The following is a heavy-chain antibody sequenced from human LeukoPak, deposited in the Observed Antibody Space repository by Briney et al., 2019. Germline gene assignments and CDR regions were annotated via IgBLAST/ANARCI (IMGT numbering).Heavy chain of an antibody. V-gene: IGHV3-21*01. J-gene: IGHJ4*02. CDR2: ISVRSNYI. Sequence: GGSLRLSCAASGYTFSSYSINWVRQAPGKGLEWVSSISVRSNYIYYADSVRGRFSISRDDARDSPYLQMNSLRAEDTAVYYCVRLRRNSDTSGFYYYYDYWGQGTLVTVSS. CDR1: GYTFSSYS. CDR3: VRLRRNSDTSGFYYYYDY. D-gene: IGHD3-22*01.